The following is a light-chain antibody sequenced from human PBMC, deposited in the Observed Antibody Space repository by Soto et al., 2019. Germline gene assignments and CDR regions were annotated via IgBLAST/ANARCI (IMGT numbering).Light chain of an antibody. V-gene: IGKV3-20*01. J-gene: IGKJ4*01. CDR1: QSVSSSY. CDR2: GAS. Sequence: EIVLMPSLAISSLSQGERATLSCRASQSVSSSYLAWYQQKPGQAPRLLIYGASSRATGIPDRFSGSGSGTDFTLTISRLEPEDFAVYYCQQYGSSPITFGGGTKVDIK. CDR3: QQYGSSPIT.